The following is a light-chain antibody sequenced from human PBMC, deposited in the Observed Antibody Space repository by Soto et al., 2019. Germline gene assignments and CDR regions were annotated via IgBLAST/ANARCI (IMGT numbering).Light chain of an antibody. Sequence: EIVLTQSPAILSMSPGERATLSCRASQSVSSYFAWYQQKPGQAPRLLIYDASNRATGVPARFSGSGSGTDFNLDISSLEPEDFAFYYCQQRRYWPVTFGQGTKVEIK. CDR1: QSVSSY. CDR2: DAS. CDR3: QQRRYWPVT. J-gene: IGKJ1*01. V-gene: IGKV3-11*01.